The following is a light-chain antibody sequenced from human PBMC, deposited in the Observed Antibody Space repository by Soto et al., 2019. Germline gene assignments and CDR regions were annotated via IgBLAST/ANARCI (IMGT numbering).Light chain of an antibody. CDR2: AAS. CDR1: QDISNY. V-gene: IGKV1-16*01. CDR3: HQYYSFPLT. J-gene: IGKJ3*01. Sequence: DVQMIQSPSSLSASVGDRVSSTCRASQDISNYLAWFQQKPGKAPKSLIFAASSLQSGVPRRVSGSVSGTEFTLTITGLLPEDFAPYYCHQYYSFPLTFGPGTRVDI.